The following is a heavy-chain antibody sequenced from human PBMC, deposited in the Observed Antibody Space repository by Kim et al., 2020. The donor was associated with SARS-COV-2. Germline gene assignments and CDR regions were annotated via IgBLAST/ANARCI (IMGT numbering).Heavy chain of an antibody. CDR3: ARDLYSSGWYSGFDP. J-gene: IGHJ5*02. V-gene: IGHV3-30*07. D-gene: IGHD6-19*01. Sequence: DSVKGRFTISRDNSKNTLYLQMNSLRAEDTAVYYCARDLYSSGWYSGFDPWGQGTLVTVSS.